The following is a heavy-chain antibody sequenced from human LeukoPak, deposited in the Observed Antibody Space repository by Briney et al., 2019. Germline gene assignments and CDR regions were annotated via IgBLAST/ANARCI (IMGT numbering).Heavy chain of an antibody. J-gene: IGHJ4*02. V-gene: IGHV4-4*02. D-gene: IGHD3-22*01. CDR3: ARAPTGRDSSGYYGDYFDY. CDR2: IYRSEDS. CDR1: GGSISSSDW. Sequence: PSETLSLTCAVSGGSISSSDWWSWVRQPPGRGLEWIGYIYRSEDSNYNPSLKSRVTMSVDKSKNQFSLKLSSVTAADTAVYYCARAPTGRDSSGYYGDYFDYWGQGTLVTVSS.